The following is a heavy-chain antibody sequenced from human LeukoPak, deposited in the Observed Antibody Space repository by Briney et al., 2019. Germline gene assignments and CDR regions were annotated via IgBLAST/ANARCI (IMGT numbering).Heavy chain of an antibody. CDR1: GFTFSSYA. CDR3: AKDVSVGYCSGGSCPNWFDL. Sequence: GSLRLSCAASGFTFSSYAMSWVRQAPGKGLEWVSAISGSGGSTYYADSVKGRFTISRDNSKNTLYLQMNSLRAEDTAVYYCAKDVSVGYCSGGSCPNWFDLWGQGTLVTVSS. J-gene: IGHJ5*02. V-gene: IGHV3-23*01. CDR2: ISGSGGST. D-gene: IGHD2-15*01.